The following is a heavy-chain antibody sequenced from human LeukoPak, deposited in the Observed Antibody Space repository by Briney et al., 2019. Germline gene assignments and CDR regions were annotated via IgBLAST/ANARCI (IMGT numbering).Heavy chain of an antibody. CDR1: GFTFSSHG. Sequence: PGGSLRLSCAASGFTFSSHGMHWVRQAPGKGLEWVALMWYDGSKQYYADPVRGRFTISKDNSKNTLYLQMNSLRAEDTAVYYCAKDLGPAAFDIWGQGTMVTVSS. V-gene: IGHV3-33*06. CDR3: AKDLGPAAFDI. CDR2: MWYDGSKQ. J-gene: IGHJ3*02.